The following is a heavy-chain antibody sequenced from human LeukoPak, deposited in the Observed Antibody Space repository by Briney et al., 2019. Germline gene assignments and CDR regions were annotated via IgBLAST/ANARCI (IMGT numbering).Heavy chain of an antibody. CDR3: TTEYDYVWGSQDY. V-gene: IGHV3-15*01. D-gene: IGHD3-16*01. CDR2: IKSKTDGGTT. Sequence: PGGSLRLSCAASGFTFSNAWMSWVRQAPGKGLEWVGRIKSKTDGGTTDYAAPVKGRFTISRDDSKNTLYLQMNSLKTEDTAVCYCTTEYDYVWGSQDYWGQGTLVTVSS. CDR1: GFTFSNAW. J-gene: IGHJ4*02.